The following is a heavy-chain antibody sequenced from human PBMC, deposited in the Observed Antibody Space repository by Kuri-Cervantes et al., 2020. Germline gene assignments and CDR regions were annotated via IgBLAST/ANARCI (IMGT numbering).Heavy chain of an antibody. Sequence: ASVKVSCKASGYTFTGYYIHWVRQAPGQGLEWMGWINPNSGGTNYAQNFQGRVTMARDTSINTAYMDLRRLRSDDTAVFYCARAPPAYSNPDDYWGQGTLVTVSS. CDR2: INPNSGGT. J-gene: IGHJ4*02. D-gene: IGHD4-11*01. V-gene: IGHV1-2*02. CDR3: ARAPPAYSNPDDY. CDR1: GYTFTGYY.